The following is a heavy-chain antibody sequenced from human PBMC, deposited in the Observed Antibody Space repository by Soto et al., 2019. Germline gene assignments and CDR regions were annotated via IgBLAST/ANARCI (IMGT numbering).Heavy chain of an antibody. CDR2: INPANGNT. D-gene: IGHD2-2*01. J-gene: IGHJ6*02. CDR3: ARSQGSSTSLEIYYYYYYGMDV. V-gene: IGHV1-3*01. Sequence: ASVKVSCMASGYSFTDHAIHWVRQAPGPRLEWMGLINPANGNTKYSQNLQDRVTITRDTSASTAYMELSSLRSEDTAVYYCARSQGSSTSLEIYYYYYYGMDVWGQGTTVTVSS. CDR1: GYSFTDHA.